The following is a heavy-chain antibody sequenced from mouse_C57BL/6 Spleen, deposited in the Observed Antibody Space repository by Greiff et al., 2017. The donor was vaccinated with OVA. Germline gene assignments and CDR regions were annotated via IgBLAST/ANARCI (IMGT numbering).Heavy chain of an antibody. V-gene: IGHV1-18*01. CDR3: ARSGASWFAY. Sequence: EVQRVESGPELVKPGASVKIPCKASGYTFTDYNMDWVKQSHGKSLEWIGDINPNNGGTIYNQKFKGKATLTVDKSSSTAYMELRSLTSEDTAVYYCARSGASWFAYWGQGTLVTVSA. J-gene: IGHJ3*01. CDR1: GYTFTDYN. CDR2: INPNNGGT. D-gene: IGHD4-1*01.